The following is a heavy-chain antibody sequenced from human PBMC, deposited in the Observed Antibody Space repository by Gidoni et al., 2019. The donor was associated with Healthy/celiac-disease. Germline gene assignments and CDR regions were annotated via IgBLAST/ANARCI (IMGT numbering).Heavy chain of an antibody. CDR3: ARLRIQLWSYFDY. Sequence: QLQLQESGPGLVKPSETLSLTCTVSGGSISSSSYYWGGIRPPPGKGRECIVSIYYSESPYYNPSLKRRVTISVDTSKNQFSLKLSSVTAADTAVYYCARLRIQLWSYFDYWGQGTLVTVSS. D-gene: IGHD5-18*01. V-gene: IGHV4-39*01. J-gene: IGHJ4*02. CDR2: IYYSESP. CDR1: GGSISSSSYY.